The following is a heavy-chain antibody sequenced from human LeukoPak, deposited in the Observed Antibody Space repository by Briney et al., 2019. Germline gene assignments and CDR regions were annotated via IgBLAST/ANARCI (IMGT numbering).Heavy chain of an antibody. V-gene: IGHV4-4*07. CDR3: ARETIVVVPAAPRSYYYYYYMDV. D-gene: IGHD2-2*01. CDR2: IYTSGST. J-gene: IGHJ6*03. Sequence: SETLSLTCTVSGGSISSYYWSWIRQPAGKGLEWIGRIYTSGSTNYNPSLKSRVTMSVDTSKNQFSLKLSSVTAADTAVYYCARETIVVVPAAPRSYYYYYYMDVWGKGTTVTISS. CDR1: GGSISSYY.